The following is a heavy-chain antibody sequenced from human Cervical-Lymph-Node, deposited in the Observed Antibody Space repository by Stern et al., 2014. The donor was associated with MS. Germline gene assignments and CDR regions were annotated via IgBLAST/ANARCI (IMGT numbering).Heavy chain of an antibody. CDR1: GFTFNNYA. J-gene: IGHJ4*02. CDR3: AKSSLSVRQWLNTYQFDS. V-gene: IGHV3-23*04. CDR2: ISGSGGTR. D-gene: IGHD6-19*01. Sequence: EVQLVESGGDLVKPGGSLRLACEASGFTFNNYAMSWVRQAPGKGLEWVSAISGSGGTRNYADSVKGRFTISRDNSKNTLYLQMNSLRAEDTALYYCAKSSLSVRQWLNTYQFDSWGQGTRVTVSS.